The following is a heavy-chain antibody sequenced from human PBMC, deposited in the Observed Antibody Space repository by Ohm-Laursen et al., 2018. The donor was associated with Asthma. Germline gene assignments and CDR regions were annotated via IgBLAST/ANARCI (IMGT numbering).Heavy chain of an antibody. CDR1: GFTFSSYA. CDR2: ISYDGSNK. CDR3: ARDPAGYCSSTSCFLRGMDV. J-gene: IGHJ6*02. V-gene: IGHV3-30-3*01. D-gene: IGHD2-2*01. Sequence: SLRLSCAASGFTFSSYAMHWVRQAPGKGLEWVAVISYDGSNKYYADSVKGQFTISRDNSKNTLYLQMNSLRAEDTAVYYCARDPAGYCSSTSCFLRGMDVWGQGTTVTVSS.